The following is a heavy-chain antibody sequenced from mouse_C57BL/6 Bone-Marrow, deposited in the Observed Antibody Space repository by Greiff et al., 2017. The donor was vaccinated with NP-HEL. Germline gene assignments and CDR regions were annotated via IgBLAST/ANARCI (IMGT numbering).Heavy chain of an antibody. J-gene: IGHJ4*01. CDR2: IRNKANGYTT. V-gene: IGHV7-3*01. CDR3: AGYRRPYYAMDY. Sequence: EVQLQQSGGGLVQPGGSLSLSCAASGFTFTDYYMSWVRQPPGKALEWLGFIRNKANGYTTEYSASVKGRFTISRDNSQSILYLQMNALRAEDSATYYCAGYRRPYYAMDYWGQGTSVTVSS. D-gene: IGHD2-12*01. CDR1: GFTFTDYY.